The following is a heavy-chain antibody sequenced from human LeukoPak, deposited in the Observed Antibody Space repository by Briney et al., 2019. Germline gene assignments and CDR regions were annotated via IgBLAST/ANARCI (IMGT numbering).Heavy chain of an antibody. V-gene: IGHV3-23*01. D-gene: IGHD3-16*01. Sequence: PGGSLRLSCAASGFTFSSYAMSWVRQAPGKGLEWVSAIGGSGGSTYYADSVKGRFTISRNNSKNTLYLQMNSLRAEDTAVFYCAKDTYSAKISLWGDWGQGTLVTVSS. J-gene: IGHJ4*02. CDR2: IGGSGGST. CDR1: GFTFSSYA. CDR3: AKDTYSAKISLWGD.